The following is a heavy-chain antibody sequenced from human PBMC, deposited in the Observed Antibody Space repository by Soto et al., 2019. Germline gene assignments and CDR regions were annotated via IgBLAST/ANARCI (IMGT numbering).Heavy chain of an antibody. J-gene: IGHJ4*02. D-gene: IGHD3-22*01. Sequence: SGPTLVNPTETLTLTCAVSGFSVSSPKISVSWIRQPPGKALEWLAQIFSSDETSYNTSLKSRLTITKDSSKNQVVLTMTNMDPVDTASYYFAHRSLHSSGGIDYWGQGTLVTVSS. CDR1: GFSVSSPKIS. CDR3: AHRSLHSSGGIDY. V-gene: IGHV2-26*01. CDR2: IFSSDET.